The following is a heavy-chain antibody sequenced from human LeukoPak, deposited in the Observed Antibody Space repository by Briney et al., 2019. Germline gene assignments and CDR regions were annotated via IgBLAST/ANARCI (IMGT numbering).Heavy chain of an antibody. CDR2: IGSTSNYI. CDR3: VRDAASPDY. V-gene: IGHV3-21*01. Sequence: TGGSLRLSCTASGFTFSSYAMSWVRQAPGKGLEWVSSIGSTSNYIYYSDSVKGRFTISRDNANNSLFLQMNSLRVEDTALYYCVRDAASPDYWGQGTLVTVSS. D-gene: IGHD6-25*01. CDR1: GFTFSSYA. J-gene: IGHJ4*02.